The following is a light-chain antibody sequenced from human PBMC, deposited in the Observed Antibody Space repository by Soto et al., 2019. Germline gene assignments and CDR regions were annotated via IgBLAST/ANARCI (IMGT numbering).Light chain of an antibody. CDR1: QSVLYSSNNKNY. V-gene: IGKV4-1*01. CDR3: QQYYSTPFT. CDR2: WAS. Sequence: DIVMTQSPDSLAVSLGERATINCKSSQSVLYSSNNKNYLAWYQQKPGQPPKLRIYWASTRESGVPDRFSGSGSGTDFTLTISSLQAEDVAVYYCQQYYSTPFTFGPGTKVDI. J-gene: IGKJ3*01.